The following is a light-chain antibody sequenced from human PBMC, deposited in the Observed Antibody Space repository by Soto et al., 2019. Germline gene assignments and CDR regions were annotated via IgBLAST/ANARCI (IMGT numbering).Light chain of an antibody. V-gene: IGKV3-20*01. Sequence: PGERVALSCRASQSVTNDYLAWYQQKFGQAPRLLISRASRRATGIPDRFSGFGSGTDFTLTISRLEPEDSALYFCQQYGDSPRTFGQGTKLEIK. CDR3: QQYGDSPRT. J-gene: IGKJ2*01. CDR2: RAS. CDR1: QSVTNDY.